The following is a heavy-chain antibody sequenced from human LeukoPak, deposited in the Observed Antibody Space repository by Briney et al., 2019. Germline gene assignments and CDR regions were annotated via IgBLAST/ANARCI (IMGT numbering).Heavy chain of an antibody. CDR3: ASVSYDTSLQH. J-gene: IGHJ1*01. V-gene: IGHV4-31*03. D-gene: IGHD3-22*01. CDR1: GGSISSGGYF. CDR2: IYYSGST. Sequence: PSETLSLTCTVSGGSISSGGYFWSWIRQHPGKGLEWIGYIYYSGSTYYNPSLKGRVTISVDTSKNQFSLRLSPVTAADTAIYYCASVSYDTSLQHWGQSTLVTVSS.